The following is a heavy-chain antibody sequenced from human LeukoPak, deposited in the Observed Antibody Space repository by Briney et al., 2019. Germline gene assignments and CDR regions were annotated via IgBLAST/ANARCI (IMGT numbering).Heavy chain of an antibody. CDR1: GYTFTNYG. D-gene: IGHD2-15*01. V-gene: IGHV1-18*04. Sequence: GASVKVSCKASGYTFTNYGITWVRQAPGQGLEWMGWISASDGKTRYSQKLQGRVTMSTDTSTNTAYMELRSLRAGDTAVYYCARDPPCWGGSCQFTDTTLDYWGQGTLVTVSS. CDR3: ARDPPCWGGSCQFTDTTLDY. J-gene: IGHJ4*02. CDR2: ISASDGKT.